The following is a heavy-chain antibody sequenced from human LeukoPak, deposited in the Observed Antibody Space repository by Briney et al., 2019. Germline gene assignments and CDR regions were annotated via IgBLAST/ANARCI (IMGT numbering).Heavy chain of an antibody. CDR1: GYTFTSYD. Sequence: GASVKVSCKASGYTFTSYDINWVRQATGQGLEWMGWINPNSGNTGYAQKFQGRVTITRNTSISTAYMELSSLRSEDTAVYYCARGGYCSSTSCYARGPFDPWGQGTLVTVSS. CDR3: ARGGYCSSTSCYARGPFDP. CDR2: INPNSGNT. D-gene: IGHD2-2*01. J-gene: IGHJ5*02. V-gene: IGHV1-8*03.